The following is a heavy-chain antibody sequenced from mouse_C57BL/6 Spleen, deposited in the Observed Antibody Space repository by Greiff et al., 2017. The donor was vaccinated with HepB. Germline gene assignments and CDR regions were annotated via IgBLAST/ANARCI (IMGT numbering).Heavy chain of an antibody. J-gene: IGHJ3*01. CDR1: GYTFTSYW. D-gene: IGHD3-2*02. CDR3: AREETAQATWFAY. V-gene: IGHV1-55*01. Sequence: VKLQQPGAELVKPGASVKMSCKASGYTFTSYWITWVKQRPGQGLEWIGDIYPGSGSTNYNEKFKSKATLTVDTSSSTAYMQLSSLTSEDSAVYYCAREETAQATWFAYWGQGTLVTVSA. CDR2: IYPGSGST.